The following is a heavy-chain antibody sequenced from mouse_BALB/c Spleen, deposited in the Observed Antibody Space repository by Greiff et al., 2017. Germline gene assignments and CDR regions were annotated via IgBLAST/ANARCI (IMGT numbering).Heavy chain of an antibody. CDR1: GFTFSDYY. D-gene: IGHD3-2*01. J-gene: IGHJ4*01. Sequence: VESGGGLVKPGGSLKLSCAASGFTFSDYYMYWVRQTPEKRLEWVATISDGGSYTYYPDSVKGRFTISRDNAKNNLYLQMSSLKSEDTAMYYCAREETARARAMDYWGQGTSVTVSS. CDR3: AREETARARAMDY. V-gene: IGHV5-4*02. CDR2: ISDGGSYT.